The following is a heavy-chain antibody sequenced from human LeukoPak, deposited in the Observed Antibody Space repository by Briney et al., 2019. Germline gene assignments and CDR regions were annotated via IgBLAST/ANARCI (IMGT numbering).Heavy chain of an antibody. CDR3: AKKFLAGYTSSCLDY. J-gene: IGHJ4*02. Sequence: PGRSLRLSCAASGFTFSSYGIHWVRQAPGKGLEWVAVISNDGSHKYYADSVKGRFTISRDNSKNTLYLQMSSLSGEDTAVYYCAKKFLAGYTSSCLDYWGQGTLVTVSS. D-gene: IGHD6-13*01. V-gene: IGHV3-30*18. CDR2: ISNDGSHK. CDR1: GFTFSSYG.